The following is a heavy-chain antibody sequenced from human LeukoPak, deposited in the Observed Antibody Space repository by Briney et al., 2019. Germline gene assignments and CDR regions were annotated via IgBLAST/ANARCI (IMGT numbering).Heavy chain of an antibody. CDR3: ARDARGIAAAEGYWFDP. CDR2: INPNSGGT. Sequence: ASVKVSCKASGYTFTGYYMHWVRQAPGQGLEWMGWINPNSGGTNYAQKFQGRVTMTRDTSISTAYMELSRLRSDDTAVYYCARDARGIAAAEGYWFDPWGQGTLVTVSS. D-gene: IGHD6-13*01. CDR1: GYTFTGYY. V-gene: IGHV1-2*02. J-gene: IGHJ5*02.